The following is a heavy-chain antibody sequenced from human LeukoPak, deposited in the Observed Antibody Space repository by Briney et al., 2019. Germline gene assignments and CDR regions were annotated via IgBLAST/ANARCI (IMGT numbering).Heavy chain of an antibody. D-gene: IGHD7-27*01. CDR2: IYHTGST. CDR1: DDSITMYY. Sequence: PSETLSLTCTVSDDSITMYYWTWIRQPPGKGLEWIGYIYHTGSTSYSPSLKSRVTISADTSQNQFSLKSSSVTAADTAVYYCASRKLGNDYWGQGTLVTVSS. V-gene: IGHV4-59*01. CDR3: ASRKLGNDY. J-gene: IGHJ4*02.